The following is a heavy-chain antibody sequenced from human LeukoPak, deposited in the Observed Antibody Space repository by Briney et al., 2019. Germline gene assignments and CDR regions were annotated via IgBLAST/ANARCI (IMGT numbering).Heavy chain of an antibody. J-gene: IGHJ4*02. V-gene: IGHV3-30*18. CDR1: GFTFSSYV. Sequence: QTGGSLRLSCAASGFTFSSYVMHWVRQAPGKGLEWEAVISYDGSNKYYADSVKGRFTISRDNSKNTLYLQMNSLRAEDTAVYYCAKDDFYDSSGYYQNKANFDYWGQGTLVTVSS. CDR3: AKDDFYDSSGYYQNKANFDY. D-gene: IGHD3-22*01. CDR2: ISYDGSNK.